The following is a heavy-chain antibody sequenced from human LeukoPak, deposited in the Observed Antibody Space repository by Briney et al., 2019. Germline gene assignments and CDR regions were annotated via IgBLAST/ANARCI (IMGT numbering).Heavy chain of an antibody. V-gene: IGHV4-59*11. Sequence: SETLALTCTVSGDSISRHYFNWVRHSPGKGLERIAYCYYSGSTSYNPSLKGRVTMSLDTSQNQLHLNLRAVTAADTAVYYCAKVYSYHYYYMEVWGKGTTVTVSS. CDR1: GDSISRHY. D-gene: IGHD2-15*01. CDR3: AKVYSYHYYYMEV. J-gene: IGHJ6*03. CDR2: CYYSGST.